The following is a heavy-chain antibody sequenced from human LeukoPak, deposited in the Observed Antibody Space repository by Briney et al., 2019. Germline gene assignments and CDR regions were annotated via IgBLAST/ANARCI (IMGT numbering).Heavy chain of an antibody. J-gene: IGHJ4*02. CDR3: AKVGYYDSSGPSSGLDY. CDR1: GFTVSSNS. CDR2: IRYDGSNK. V-gene: IGHV3-30*02. D-gene: IGHD3-22*01. Sequence: GGSLRLSCTVSGFTVSSNSMSWVRQAPGKGLEWVAFIRYDGSNKYYADSVKGRFTISRDDSKNTLYLQMNSLRAEDTAVYYCAKVGYYDSSGPSSGLDYWGQGTLVTVSS.